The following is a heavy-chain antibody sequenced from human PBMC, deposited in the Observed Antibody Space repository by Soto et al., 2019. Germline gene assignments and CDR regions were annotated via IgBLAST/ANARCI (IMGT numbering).Heavy chain of an antibody. Sequence: QVQLVQSGAEVKKPGASVKVSCKASGYTFTSYYMHWVRQAPGQGLEWMGIINPSGGSASYAQKFQGRVTMTRDTSTTTVYMERSSLRSEDTAVYYCARDRDNIWFDPWGQGTLVTVSS. CDR1: GYTFTSYY. V-gene: IGHV1-46*03. CDR3: ARDRDNIWFDP. J-gene: IGHJ5*02. CDR2: INPSGGSA.